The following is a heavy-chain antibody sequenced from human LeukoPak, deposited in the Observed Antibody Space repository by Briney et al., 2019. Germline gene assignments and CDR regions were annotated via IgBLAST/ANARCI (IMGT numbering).Heavy chain of an antibody. CDR2: ISYDGSNK. V-gene: IGHV3-30*18. J-gene: IGHJ4*02. CDR3: AKGRVAAAGTGFGFDY. Sequence: PGRSLRLSCAASGFTFSSYGMHWVRQAPGKGLEWVAVISYDGSNKYYADSVRGRFTISRDNSKNTLYLQMNSLRAEDTAVYYCAKGRVAAAGTGFGFDYCGQGTLVTVSS. D-gene: IGHD6-13*01. CDR1: GFTFSSYG.